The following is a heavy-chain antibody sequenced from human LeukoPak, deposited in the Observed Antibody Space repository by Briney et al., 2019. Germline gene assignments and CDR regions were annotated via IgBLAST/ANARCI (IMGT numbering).Heavy chain of an antibody. CDR2: IIPIFGTA. CDR1: GGTFSSYA. Sequence: SVKVSCKASGGTFSSYAISWVRQAPGQGLEWMGRIIPIFGTANYAQKFQGRVTITTDESTSTAYMELSSLRSEDTAVYYCARHWAPGGQQLADRWGQGTLVTVSS. CDR3: ARHWAPGGQQLADR. J-gene: IGHJ4*02. V-gene: IGHV1-69*05. D-gene: IGHD6-13*01.